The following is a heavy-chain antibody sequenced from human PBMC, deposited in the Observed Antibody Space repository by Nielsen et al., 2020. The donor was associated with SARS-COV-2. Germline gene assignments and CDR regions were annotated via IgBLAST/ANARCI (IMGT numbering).Heavy chain of an antibody. CDR1: GGSISSYY. J-gene: IGHJ4*02. V-gene: IGHV4-59*01. CDR3: ARGGTALFMVGATMFDY. CDR2: IYYSGST. D-gene: IGHD1-26*01. Sequence: LETLSLTCTVSGGSISSYYWSWIRQPPGKGLEWIGYIYYSGSTNYNPSLKSRVTISVDTSKNQFSLKLSSVTAADTAVYYCARGGTALFMVGATMFDYWGQGTLVTVSS.